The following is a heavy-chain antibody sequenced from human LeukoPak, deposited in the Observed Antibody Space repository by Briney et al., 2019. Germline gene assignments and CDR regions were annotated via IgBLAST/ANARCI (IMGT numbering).Heavy chain of an antibody. Sequence: SETLSLTCTVSGGSISSSSYYWGWIRQPPGKGLEWIGSIYYSGSTYYNPSLKSRVTISVDTSKNQFSLKLSSVTAADTAVYYCARLPTRSSSSSFVDYWGQGTLVTVSS. V-gene: IGHV4-39*01. J-gene: IGHJ4*02. D-gene: IGHD6-6*01. CDR3: ARLPTRSSSSSFVDY. CDR1: GGSISSSSYY. CDR2: IYYSGST.